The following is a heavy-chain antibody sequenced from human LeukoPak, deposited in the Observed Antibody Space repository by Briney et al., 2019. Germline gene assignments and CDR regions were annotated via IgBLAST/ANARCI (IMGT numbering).Heavy chain of an antibody. V-gene: IGHV4-4*02. J-gene: IGHJ4*02. CDR1: GGSISSSNW. CDR3: ARHEATGIAVAGPFDY. Sequence: SETLSLTCAVSGGSISSSNWWSWVRQPPGKGLEWIGEIYHSGSTNYNPSLKSRVTISVDKSKNQFSLKLSSVTAADTAVYYCARHEATGIAVAGPFDYWGQGTLVTVSS. D-gene: IGHD6-19*01. CDR2: IYHSGST.